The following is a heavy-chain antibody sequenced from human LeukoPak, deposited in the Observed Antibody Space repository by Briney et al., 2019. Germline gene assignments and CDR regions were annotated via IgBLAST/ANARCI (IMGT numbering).Heavy chain of an antibody. V-gene: IGHV3-74*01. D-gene: IGHD2-8*02. Sequence: GGSLRLSCTASGFTFNNAWMNWVRQAPGKGLVWVSRIDTDVRKTDYADSVKGRFTISRDNAKNTLYLQMNSLRAEDTAVYYCARGLLGIDYWGQGTLVTVSS. CDR3: ARGLLGIDY. CDR1: GFTFNNAW. CDR2: IDTDVRKT. J-gene: IGHJ4*02.